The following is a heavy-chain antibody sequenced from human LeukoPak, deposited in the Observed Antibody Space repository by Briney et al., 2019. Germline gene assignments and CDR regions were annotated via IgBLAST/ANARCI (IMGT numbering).Heavy chain of an antibody. D-gene: IGHD3-10*01. V-gene: IGHV3-74*01. CDR2: IHSDGSST. CDR3: AKDSGSGSWYYFDY. Sequence: GGSLRLSCAASGFTFSNYWMHWVRQAPGKGLVWVSRIHSDGSSTTSADSVKGRFTISRDNAENTLYLQMNSLRAEDTAVYYCAKDSGSGSWYYFDYWGQGTLVTVSS. J-gene: IGHJ4*02. CDR1: GFTFSNYW.